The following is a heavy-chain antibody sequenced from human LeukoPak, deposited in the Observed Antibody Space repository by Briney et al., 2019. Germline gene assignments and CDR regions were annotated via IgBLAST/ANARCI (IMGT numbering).Heavy chain of an antibody. D-gene: IGHD3-10*01. CDR2: IYSSGST. CDR3: ARGSSGRYYFDY. J-gene: IGHJ4*02. V-gene: IGHV4-4*07. Sequence: SETLSLTCTVSGGSINTYYWTWIRQPAGKGLEWIGRIYSSGSTNYNPSLQSRVTISIDTSKNQFSLKLSFVTAADTAIYYCARGSSGRYYFDYWGQGTLVTVSS. CDR1: GGSINTYY.